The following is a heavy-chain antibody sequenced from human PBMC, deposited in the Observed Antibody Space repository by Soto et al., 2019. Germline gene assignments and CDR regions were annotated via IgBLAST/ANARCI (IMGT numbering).Heavy chain of an antibody. Sequence: GGSLRLSCAASGFTFSSYAMSWVRQAPGKGLEWVSAISGSGGSTYYADSVKGRFTISRDNSKNTLYLQMNSLRAEDTAVYYCAKDLGTGGYSYGLSYYYGMDVWGQGTTVTVSS. CDR2: ISGSGGST. J-gene: IGHJ6*02. D-gene: IGHD5-18*01. V-gene: IGHV3-23*01. CDR1: GFTFSSYA. CDR3: AKDLGTGGYSYGLSYYYGMDV.